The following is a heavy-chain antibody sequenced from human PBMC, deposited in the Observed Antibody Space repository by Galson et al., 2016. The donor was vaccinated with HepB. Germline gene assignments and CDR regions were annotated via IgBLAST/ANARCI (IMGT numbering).Heavy chain of an antibody. Sequence: SLRLSCAGSGFIFNSHAMSWVRQAPGKGLELVSAISDIGANTYHADFVKGRFTISRDNSKNTMYLQMNSPRVEDTAVYYCAARYGEFLMVFDYWGQGTLVTVSS. J-gene: IGHJ4*02. CDR2: ISDIGANT. CDR3: AARYGEFLMVFDY. D-gene: IGHD3-10*01. V-gene: IGHV3-23*01. CDR1: GFIFNSHA.